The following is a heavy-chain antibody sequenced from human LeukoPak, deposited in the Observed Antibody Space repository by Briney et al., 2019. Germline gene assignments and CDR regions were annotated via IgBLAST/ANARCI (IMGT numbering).Heavy chain of an antibody. V-gene: IGHV1-46*01. J-gene: IGHJ6*03. CDR1: GYTFTSYY. CDR2: INPSGGST. Sequence: ASVKVSCKASGYTFTSYYMHWVRQAPGQGLEWMGIINPSGGSTSYAQKFQGRVTMTRDTSTSTVYMELSSLRSEDTAVYYCARDKPSSSSGGSGYYYTTTTWTSGAKGPRSPSP. CDR3: ARDKPSSSSGGSGYYYTTTTWTS. D-gene: IGHD3-22*01.